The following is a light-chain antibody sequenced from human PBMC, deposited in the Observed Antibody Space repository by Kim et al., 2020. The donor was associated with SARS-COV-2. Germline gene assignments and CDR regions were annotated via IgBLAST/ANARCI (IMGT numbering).Light chain of an antibody. V-gene: IGLV1-40*01. CDR2: GNN. Sequence: QRVTTACPGTSSNSGAGYDVHWYQQLPGTAPKLLIYGNNNRPSGVPDRFSGSKSGTSASLAITGLQAEDEADYYCQSYDSSLSGYVFGTGTKVTVL. J-gene: IGLJ1*01. CDR1: SSNSGAGYD. CDR3: QSYDSSLSGYV.